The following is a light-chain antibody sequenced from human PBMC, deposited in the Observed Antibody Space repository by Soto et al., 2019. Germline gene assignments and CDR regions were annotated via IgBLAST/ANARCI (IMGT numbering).Light chain of an antibody. V-gene: IGLV2-8*01. CDR3: TSHAGTINFPYI. CDR1: GSDVGAYNY. Sequence: QSVLTQPPSASGSPGQSGTISFTGTGSDVGAYNYVSWYQHHPGKAPKLMVYEVNKRPSGVPDRFSGSKSGNTASLTVSGLQAEDEADYYCTSHAGTINFPYIFGTGTKVTVL. CDR2: EVN. J-gene: IGLJ1*01.